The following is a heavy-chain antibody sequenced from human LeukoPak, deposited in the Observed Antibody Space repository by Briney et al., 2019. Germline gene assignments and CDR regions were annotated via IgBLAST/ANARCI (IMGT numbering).Heavy chain of an antibody. CDR3: ARDQVSSEAFDI. CDR1: GFTFSSYS. CDR2: ISSSSSYI. J-gene: IGHJ3*02. V-gene: IGHV3-21*01. D-gene: IGHD6-6*01. Sequence: GGSLRLSCAASGFTFSSYSMNWVRQAPGKGLEWVSSISSSSSYIYYADSVKGRFTISRDNAKNSLYLQMNSLRAEDTAVYYCARDQVSSEAFDIWGQGTVVTVSS.